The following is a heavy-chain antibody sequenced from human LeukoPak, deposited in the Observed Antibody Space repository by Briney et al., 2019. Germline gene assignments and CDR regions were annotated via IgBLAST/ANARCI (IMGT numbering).Heavy chain of an antibody. V-gene: IGHV5-51*01. J-gene: IGHJ4*02. Sequence: GESLKISCKGSGYNFTSYWIGWVRQMPGKGLEWMGIIYPGDSDTRYSPSFQGQVTISADKSISTAYLQWSSLKASDTAMYYCARQYSYDSSGSSFDYGGQGTLVTVSS. CDR1: GYNFTSYW. CDR3: ARQYSYDSSGSSFDY. D-gene: IGHD3-22*01. CDR2: IYPGDSDT.